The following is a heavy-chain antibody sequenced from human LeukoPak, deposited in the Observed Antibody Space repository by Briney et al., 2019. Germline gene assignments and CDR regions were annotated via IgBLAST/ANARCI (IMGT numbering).Heavy chain of an antibody. V-gene: IGHV4-61*02. CDR1: GGSISSGSYY. CDR2: IYTSGST. D-gene: IGHD6-13*01. CDR3: ARGRVAAAGAPPGY. J-gene: IGHJ4*02. Sequence: KPSQTLSLTCTVSGGSISSGSYYWSWIRQPAGKGLEWIGRIYTSGSTNYNPSLKSRVTISVDTSKNQFSLKLSSVTAADTAVYYCARGRVAAAGAPPGYWGQGTLVTVSS.